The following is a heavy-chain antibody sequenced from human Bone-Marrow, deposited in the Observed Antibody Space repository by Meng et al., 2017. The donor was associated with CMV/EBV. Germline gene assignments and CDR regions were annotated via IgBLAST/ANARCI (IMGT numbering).Heavy chain of an antibody. CDR1: GFTFSSHA. CDR3: ARNGPYDLWGGYYPDVRGYFDY. D-gene: IGHD3-3*01. V-gene: IGHV3-23*01. J-gene: IGHJ4*02. Sequence: GESLKISCAASGFTFSSHAMSWVRQAPGKGLEWVSTIKSSGGSTDYADSVKGRFTISRDNSKKTLFLQMNSLRAGDTAVYYCARNGPYDLWGGYYPDVRGYFDYWGQGTLVTVSS. CDR2: IKSSGGST.